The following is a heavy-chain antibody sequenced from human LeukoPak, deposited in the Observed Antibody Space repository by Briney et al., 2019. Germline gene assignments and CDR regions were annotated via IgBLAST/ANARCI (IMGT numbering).Heavy chain of an antibody. CDR1: GFTFSSYA. Sequence: GGSLRLSCAASGFTFSSYAMSWVRQAPGKGLEWVSAISGSGGSTYYADSVKGRFTISRDNSKNTLYLQMNSLRTEDTAVYYCAKRSYYDSSGYYFFDYWGQGTLVTVSS. CDR3: AKRSYYDSSGYYFFDY. D-gene: IGHD3-22*01. J-gene: IGHJ4*02. V-gene: IGHV3-23*01. CDR2: ISGSGGST.